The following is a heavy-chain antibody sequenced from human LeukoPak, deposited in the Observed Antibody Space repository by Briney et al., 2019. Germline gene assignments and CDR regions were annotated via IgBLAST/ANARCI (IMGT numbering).Heavy chain of an antibody. CDR1: GFTVSGNY. CDR3: AGGNTWPGLSY. V-gene: IGHV3-53*01. CDR2: IYTAGST. J-gene: IGHJ4*02. D-gene: IGHD6-25*01. Sequence: GGSLRLSYAASGFTVSGNYISWVRQAPGKGLEWVSVIYTAGSTYNADSVKGRFTISRDKSKNTLYLQMNTLRAEDTAVYFCAGGNTWPGLSYWGQGTLLTVSS.